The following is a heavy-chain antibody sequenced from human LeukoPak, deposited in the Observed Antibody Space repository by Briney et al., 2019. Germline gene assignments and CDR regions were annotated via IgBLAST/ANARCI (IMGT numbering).Heavy chain of an antibody. CDR2: INPSGGST. CDR1: GYTFTSYY. D-gene: IGHD6-19*01. CDR3: ASEGIAVAGTHPYYYCGMDV. Sequence: GASVRVSCKASGYTFTSYYMHWVRQAPGQGLEWMGIINPSGGSTSYAQKFQGRVTMTRDTSTSTVYMELSSLRSEDTAVYYCASEGIAVAGTHPYYYCGMDVWGQGTTVTVSS. J-gene: IGHJ6*02. V-gene: IGHV1-46*01.